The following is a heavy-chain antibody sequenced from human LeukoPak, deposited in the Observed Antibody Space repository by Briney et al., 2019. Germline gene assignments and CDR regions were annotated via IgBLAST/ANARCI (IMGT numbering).Heavy chain of an antibody. CDR1: GGSFSGYY. Sequence: PSETLSLTCAVYGGSFSGYYWSWIRQPPGKGLEWIGEINHSGGTNYNPSLKSRVTISVDTSKYQFSLKLSSVTAADTAVYYCARGSRSTYYYGSGSPQGYYYGMDVWGKGTTVTVSS. CDR2: INHSGGT. CDR3: ARGSRSTYYYGSGSPQGYYYGMDV. J-gene: IGHJ6*04. V-gene: IGHV4-34*01. D-gene: IGHD3-10*01.